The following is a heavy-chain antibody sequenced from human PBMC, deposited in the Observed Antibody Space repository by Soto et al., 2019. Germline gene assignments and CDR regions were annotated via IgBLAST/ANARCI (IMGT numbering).Heavy chain of an antibody. CDR1: GGSFSGYY. Sequence: LSLTCAVYGGSFSGYYWTWIRQPPGKGLEWIGEINHSGTINFNPSLKSRLTISLDTSKKHFSLKLSSVTDADTAAYYCARADRTLVTSYSLDVWGQGTTVTVSS. J-gene: IGHJ6*02. CDR3: ARADRTLVTSYSLDV. D-gene: IGHD2-21*02. V-gene: IGHV4-34*01. CDR2: INHSGTI.